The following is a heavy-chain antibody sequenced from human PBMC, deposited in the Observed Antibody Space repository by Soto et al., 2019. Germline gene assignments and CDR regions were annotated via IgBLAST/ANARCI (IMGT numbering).Heavy chain of an antibody. CDR3: ARDLLGYYGSGLPDY. CDR2: IWYGGSNK. D-gene: IGHD3-10*01. CDR1: GFTFSSYG. V-gene: IGHV3-33*01. Sequence: QVQLVESGGGVVQPGRSLRLSCAASGFTFSSYGMHWVRQAPGKGLEWVAVIWYGGSNKYYADSVKGRFTISRDNSKNTLYLQMNSLRAEDTAVYYCARDLLGYYGSGLPDYWGQGTLVTVSS. J-gene: IGHJ4*02.